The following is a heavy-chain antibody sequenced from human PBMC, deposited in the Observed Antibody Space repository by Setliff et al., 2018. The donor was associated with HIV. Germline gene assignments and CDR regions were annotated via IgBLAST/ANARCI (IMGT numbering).Heavy chain of an antibody. D-gene: IGHD1-1*01. Sequence: GGSLRLSCAASGFTFSNYGMHWVRQAPGKGLEWVSVISGSGASTFYADSVKGRFTISRDNSKSTLYLQMNGLRVEDTAVYYCARTSTTTGTTLNWFDPWGQGTLVTVSS. CDR3: ARTSTTTGTTLNWFDP. CDR2: ISGSGAST. CDR1: GFTFSNYG. V-gene: IGHV3-23*01. J-gene: IGHJ5*02.